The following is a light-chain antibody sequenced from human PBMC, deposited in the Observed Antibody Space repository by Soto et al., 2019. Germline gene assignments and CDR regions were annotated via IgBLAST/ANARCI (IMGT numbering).Light chain of an antibody. CDR2: RVS. V-gene: IGKV2-30*01. Sequence: DVVVSQSPLSLPVTLGQPASISCRSSQSLVKTDGITYLNWFHQRPGQSPRRLINRVSRRDSGVPDRFSGSGSGTDFTLKISRVEAEDVGVYYCMQGTSWPWTFGQGTKWIS. J-gene: IGKJ1*01. CDR1: QSLVKTDGITY. CDR3: MQGTSWPWT.